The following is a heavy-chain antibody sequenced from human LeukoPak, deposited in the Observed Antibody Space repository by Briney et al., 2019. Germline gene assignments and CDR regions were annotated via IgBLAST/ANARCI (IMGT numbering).Heavy chain of an antibody. V-gene: IGHV4-34*01. Sequence: SETLSLTCAVYGGSFSGYYWSWIRQPPGKGLEWIGEINHSGSTNYNPSLKSRVTISVVTSKNQFSPKLNSVTAADTAVYYCARVSGNYGSGSYLDYWGQGTLVTVSS. J-gene: IGHJ4*02. CDR2: INHSGST. CDR3: ARVSGNYGSGSYLDY. D-gene: IGHD3-10*01. CDR1: GGSFSGYY.